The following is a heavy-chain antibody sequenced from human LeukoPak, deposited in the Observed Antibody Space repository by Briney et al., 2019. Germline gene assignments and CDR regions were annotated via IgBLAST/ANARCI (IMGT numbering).Heavy chain of an antibody. D-gene: IGHD2-2*02. J-gene: IGHJ6*02. Sequence: PSETLSLTCAVYGGSFSGYYWSWIRQPPRKGLEWIGEIHHSGSTNYNPSLKSLLTISVDTSKNQFSLKLSSVISADTAVYYCARVGCSSTSCDRALRRYYYYGMDVWGQGTTVTVSS. V-gene: IGHV4-34*01. CDR1: GGSFSGYY. CDR2: IHHSGST. CDR3: ARVGCSSTSCDRALRRYYYYGMDV.